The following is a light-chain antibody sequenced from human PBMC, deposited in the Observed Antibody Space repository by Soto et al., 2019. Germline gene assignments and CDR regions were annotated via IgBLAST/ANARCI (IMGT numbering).Light chain of an antibody. CDR2: EVS. J-gene: IGLJ2*01. V-gene: IGLV2-8*01. Sequence: SALTQPPSASGSPGQSVTISCTGTSSDVGGYNYVSWYQQHPGKAPKLMIYEVSKRPSGVPDRFSGSKSGNTASLTVSGLQAEDEADYYCSSYAGSNIYVVFGGGTKVTVL. CDR1: SSDVGGYNY. CDR3: SSYAGSNIYVV.